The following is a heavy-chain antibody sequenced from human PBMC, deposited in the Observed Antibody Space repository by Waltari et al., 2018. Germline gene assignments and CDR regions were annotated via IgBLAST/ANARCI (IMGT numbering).Heavy chain of an antibody. CDR1: GGSINNYF. J-gene: IGHJ4*02. CDR2: IRHTGIT. D-gene: IGHD1-20*01. Sequence: QVQLQEPGPGLVKPSETLSITCSVSGGSINNYFWNWIRQSHGKGLKWVGYIRHTGITKSNASLKGRVTMAVDTSKSQCSLKLTSVSATDTAVYFCARWDSPGRYFGDWGQGTPVTVSS. CDR3: ARWDSPGRYFGD. V-gene: IGHV4-59*08.